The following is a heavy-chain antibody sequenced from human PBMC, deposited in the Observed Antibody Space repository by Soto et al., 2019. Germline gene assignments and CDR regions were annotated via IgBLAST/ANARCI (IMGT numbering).Heavy chain of an antibody. CDR2: IVVGSGNT. D-gene: IGHD2-15*01. V-gene: IGHV1-58*02. Sequence: ASVKVSCKASGFTFTSSAMQWVRQARGQSLEWIGWIVVGSGNTNYAQKFQERVTITRDMSTSTAYMELSSLRSEDTAVYYCAAACSGGSCYYAFDIWGQGTMVTVSS. J-gene: IGHJ3*02. CDR3: AAACSGGSCYYAFDI. CDR1: GFTFTSSA.